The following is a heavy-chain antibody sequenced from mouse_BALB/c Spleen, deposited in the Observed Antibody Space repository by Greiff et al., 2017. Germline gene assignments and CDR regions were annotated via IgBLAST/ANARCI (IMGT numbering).Heavy chain of an antibody. CDR2: IDPANGNT. Sequence: EVKVVESGAELVKPGASVKLSCTASGFNIKDTSMPWVQQSPEQGLEWIGRIDPANGNTKYDPKFQGKATITADTSSNTAYLQLSSLTSEDTAVYYCARGYYGNWDAMDYWGQGTAVTVSS. J-gene: IGHJ4*01. D-gene: IGHD2-1*01. CDR1: GFNIKDTS. V-gene: IGHV14-3*02. CDR3: ARGYYGNWDAMDY.